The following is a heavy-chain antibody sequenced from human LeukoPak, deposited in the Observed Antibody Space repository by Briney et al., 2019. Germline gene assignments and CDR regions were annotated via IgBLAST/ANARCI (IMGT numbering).Heavy chain of an antibody. CDR3: ASAEPGSGSYIPFDY. D-gene: IGHD3-10*01. Sequence: VASVKVSCKASGYTFTSYGISWVRQAPGQGLEWMGWISAYNGNTNYAQKLQGRVTITTDTSTSTAYMELRSLRSDDTAVYYCASAEPGSGSYIPFDYWGQGTLVTVSS. J-gene: IGHJ4*02. CDR2: ISAYNGNT. CDR1: GYTFTSYG. V-gene: IGHV1-18*01.